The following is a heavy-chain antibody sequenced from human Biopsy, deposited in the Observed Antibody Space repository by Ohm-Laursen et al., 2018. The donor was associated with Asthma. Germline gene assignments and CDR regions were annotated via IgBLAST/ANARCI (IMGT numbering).Heavy chain of an antibody. Sequence: SLRLSCAASGFSFDDYAMFWVRQAPGKGLEWVSGISWNSGTIGYADSVKGRFTISRDNAKNTVYLQMNSLRVEDTSVYYCARGAYYDVWSGYSRPIPGYYGMDVWGHGTTVTVSS. D-gene: IGHD3-3*01. CDR1: GFSFDDYA. CDR3: ARGAYYDVWSGYSRPIPGYYGMDV. V-gene: IGHV3-9*01. CDR2: ISWNSGTI. J-gene: IGHJ6*02.